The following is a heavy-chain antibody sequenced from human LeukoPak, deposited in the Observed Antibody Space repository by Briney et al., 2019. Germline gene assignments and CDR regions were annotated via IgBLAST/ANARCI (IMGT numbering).Heavy chain of an antibody. CDR2: IYYSGST. CDR1: GGSISSYY. Sequence: SETLSLTCTVSGGSISSYYWSWIRQPPGKGLEWIGYIYYSGSTNYNPSLKSRVTISVHTSKNQFSLKLSSVTAADTAVYYCASSGYSSGWPLWYFDLWGRGTLVTVSS. J-gene: IGHJ2*01. CDR3: ASSGYSSGWPLWYFDL. D-gene: IGHD6-19*01. V-gene: IGHV4-59*08.